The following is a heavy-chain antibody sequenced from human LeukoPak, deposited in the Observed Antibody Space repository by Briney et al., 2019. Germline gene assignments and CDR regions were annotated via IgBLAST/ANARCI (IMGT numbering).Heavy chain of an antibody. Sequence: GASVKVSCKASGYTFTGYYMHWLRQAPGQGLEWMGWINPNSGSTNYAQKFQGRVTMTRDTSITTVYMELSRLISDDTAVYHCARIGKQLNWFDPWGQGTLVTVSS. J-gene: IGHJ5*02. CDR1: GYTFTGYY. V-gene: IGHV1-2*02. CDR2: INPNSGST. D-gene: IGHD6-13*01. CDR3: ARIGKQLNWFDP.